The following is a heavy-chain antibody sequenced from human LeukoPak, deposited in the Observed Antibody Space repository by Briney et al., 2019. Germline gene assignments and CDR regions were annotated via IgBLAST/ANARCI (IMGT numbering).Heavy chain of an antibody. CDR1: GFTFSSYA. CDR2: ITGSSSTI. CDR3: ARQGVAYYFDS. D-gene: IGHD3-10*01. J-gene: IGHJ4*02. Sequence: GGSLRLSCAAAGFTFSSYAISWVRQAPGKGLEWVSFITGSSSTIYYADSVKGRFTISSDNAKESLYLQMNSLRAEDTAVYFCARQGVAYYFDSWRQGTLVTVSS. V-gene: IGHV3-48*04.